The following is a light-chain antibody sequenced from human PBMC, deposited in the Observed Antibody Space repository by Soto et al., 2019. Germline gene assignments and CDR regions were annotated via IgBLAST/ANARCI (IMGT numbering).Light chain of an antibody. CDR2: DAS. CDR1: QSFSSY. CDR3: QQRMDWLGT. J-gene: IGKJ2*01. V-gene: IGKV3-11*01. Sequence: EIVLTQSPATLSLSPGESATLSCRASQSFSSYLAWYQQKPGQAPRLLIYDASNRATGIPARFSGRGSGTDFTLTISDLEHEDFGVHFCQQRMDWLGTFGKGTKLEIK.